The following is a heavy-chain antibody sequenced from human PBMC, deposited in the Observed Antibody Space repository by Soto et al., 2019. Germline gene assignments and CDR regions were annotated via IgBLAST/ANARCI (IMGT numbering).Heavy chain of an antibody. Sequence: SETLSLTCTVSGGSLNSYYWRCIRQPAGKGLECIGRIYTTGSTNYNPSLKSRVTMSVDTSKNQFSLKLSSVTAADTAVYYCARDSRAYGSVSPFDYWGQGTLVTVS. V-gene: IGHV4-4*07. CDR1: GGSLNSYY. D-gene: IGHD3-10*01. J-gene: IGHJ4*02. CDR3: ARDSRAYGSVSPFDY. CDR2: IYTTGST.